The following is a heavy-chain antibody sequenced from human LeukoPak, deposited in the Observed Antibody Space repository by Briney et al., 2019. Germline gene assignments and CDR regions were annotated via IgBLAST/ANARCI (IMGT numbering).Heavy chain of an antibody. J-gene: IGHJ4*02. CDR2: INAGNGNT. CDR1: GYTFINYA. V-gene: IGHV1-3*01. Sequence: ASVKVSCKASGYTFINYAMHWVRQAPGQRLEWMGWINAGNGNTKYSQKFQGRVTITRDTSASTAYMELSSLRSEDTAVYYCARDPYDYVWGSYRDYYFDYWGQGTLVTVSS. CDR3: ARDPYDYVWGSYRDYYFDY. D-gene: IGHD3-16*02.